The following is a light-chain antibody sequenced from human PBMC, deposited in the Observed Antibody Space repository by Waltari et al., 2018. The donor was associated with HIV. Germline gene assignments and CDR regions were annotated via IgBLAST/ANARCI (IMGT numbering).Light chain of an antibody. J-gene: IGLJ3*02. V-gene: IGLV2-23*02. CDR1: EVVFGVINM. CDR3: CSFAGSFTWV. Sequence: QLALTHPASVSGPPDNPSTFPSTETEVVFGVINMVPWYQQHPGKAPKLMIYEVTKRPSGVSHRLSGSKSGNTASLTISGLQPEDEADYYCCSFAGSFTWVFGGGTKLTVL. CDR2: EVT.